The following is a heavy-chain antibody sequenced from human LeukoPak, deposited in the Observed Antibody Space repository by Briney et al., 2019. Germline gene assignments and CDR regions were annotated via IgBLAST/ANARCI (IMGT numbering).Heavy chain of an antibody. CDR1: GYNFTSYC. V-gene: IGHV5-10-1*01. CDR2: IDPSDSYT. CDR3: ASSNYYDSSGPPNDGMHV. D-gene: IGHD3-22*01. Sequence: HGESPETLFKGPGYNFTSYCNSWVRQMPGKGLEWMGRIDPSDSYTNYSPSFQGHVTISADKSISTAYLQWSTLKASDTAMYYCASSNYYDSSGPPNDGMHVWG. J-gene: IGHJ6*02.